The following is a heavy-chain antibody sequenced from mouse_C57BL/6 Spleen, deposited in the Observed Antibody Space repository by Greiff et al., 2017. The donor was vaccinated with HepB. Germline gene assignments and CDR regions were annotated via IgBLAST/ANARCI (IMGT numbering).Heavy chain of an antibody. CDR2: IYPRDGST. CDR1: GYTFTDHT. V-gene: IGHV1-78*01. D-gene: IGHD1-1*01. CDR3: ARRKLDYYGSSPSYWYFDV. J-gene: IGHJ1*03. Sequence: QVQLQQSDAELVKPGASVKISCKVSGYTFTDHTIHWMKQRPEQGLEWIGYIYPRDGSTKYNEKFKGKATLTADKSSSTAYMQLNSLTSEDSAVYFCARRKLDYYGSSPSYWYFDVWGTGTTVTVSS.